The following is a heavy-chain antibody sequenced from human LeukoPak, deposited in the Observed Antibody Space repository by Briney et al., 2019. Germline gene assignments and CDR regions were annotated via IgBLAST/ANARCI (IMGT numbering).Heavy chain of an antibody. D-gene: IGHD3-22*01. CDR3: AKGPDSSGYYPLDY. CDR1: GFTFSSYG. CDR2: IWYDGSNK. Sequence: GGSLRLSCAASGFTFSSYGMHWVRQAPGKGLEWVAVIWYDGSNKYYADSVKGRFTISRDNSKNTLYLQMNSLRAEDTAVYYCAKGPDSSGYYPLDYWGQGTLVTVSS. J-gene: IGHJ4*02. V-gene: IGHV3-33*06.